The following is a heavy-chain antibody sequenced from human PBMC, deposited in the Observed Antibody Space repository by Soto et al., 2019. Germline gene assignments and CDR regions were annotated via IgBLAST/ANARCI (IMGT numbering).Heavy chain of an antibody. V-gene: IGHV4-59*01. CDR1: GGSISSYY. CDR3: ARDPTLSYFDY. CDR2: IYDSGST. Sequence: SETLSLSCTVSGGSISSYYWSWIRQPPGKGLEWIGYIYDSGSTNYNPSLKSRVTISVDTSKNQFSLKLSSVTAADTAVYYCARDPTLSYFDYWGQGTLVTVS. J-gene: IGHJ4*02.